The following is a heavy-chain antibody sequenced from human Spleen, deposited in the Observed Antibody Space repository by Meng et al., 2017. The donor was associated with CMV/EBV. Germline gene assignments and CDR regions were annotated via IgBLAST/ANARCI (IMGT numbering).Heavy chain of an antibody. CDR3: ARTFTSYTTSRADYGMDV. CDR2: IIPMFGTA. J-gene: IGHJ6*02. CDR1: GGSFSSYS. Sequence: SVKVSCKASGGSFSSYSISWVRQAPGQGLEWMGGIIPMFGTANYAQKFLGRVTITTDASTSIAFMEVSGLRFEDTAAYYCARTFTSYTTSRADYGMDVWGQGTTVTVSS. V-gene: IGHV1-69*05. D-gene: IGHD6-13*01.